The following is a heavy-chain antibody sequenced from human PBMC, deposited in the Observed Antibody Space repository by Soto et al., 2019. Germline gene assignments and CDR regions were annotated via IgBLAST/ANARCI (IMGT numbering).Heavy chain of an antibody. CDR3: AKERGATVTTHFDY. CDR2: ISWNSGSI. V-gene: IGHV3-9*01. D-gene: IGHD4-17*01. Sequence: SLRLSCAASGFTFDDYAMHWVRQAPGKGLEWVSGISWNSGSIGYADSVKGRFTISRDNAKNSLYLQMNSLRAEDTALYYCAKERGATVTTHFDYWGQGTLVTVSS. J-gene: IGHJ4*02. CDR1: GFTFDDYA.